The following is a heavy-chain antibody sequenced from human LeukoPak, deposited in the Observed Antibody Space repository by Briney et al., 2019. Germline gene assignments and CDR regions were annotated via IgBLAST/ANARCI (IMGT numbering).Heavy chain of an antibody. V-gene: IGHV3-23*01. CDR2: VTSSGRTP. D-gene: IGHD3-10*01. CDR3: AKDRPNFYETSGSYYKIKGDF. CDR1: GFTFNTHA. J-gene: IGHJ4*02. Sequence: SGGSLRLSCEASGFTFNTHAMSWVRQAPGKGLEWVASVTSSGRTPYYADSVKGRFTISRDNSKNTLYLQMNSLRGEDTAAYYCAKDRPNFYETSGSYYKIKGDFWGQGSLVTVSS.